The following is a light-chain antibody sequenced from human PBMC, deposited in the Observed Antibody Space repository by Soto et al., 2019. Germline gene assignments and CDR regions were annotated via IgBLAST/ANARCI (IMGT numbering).Light chain of an antibody. CDR3: QNRSNRFPTT. CDR2: DTY. Sequence: EIVLTQSPASLSLSPGEGATLSCRASQSVSDYLAWYQQKPGQAPRLLIYDTYKRVTGIPSRFSGSGSGTDLTLTISSLEPKYFALYFSQNRSNRFPTTFAKGTRLEI. J-gene: IGKJ5*01. CDR1: QSVSDY. V-gene: IGKV3-11*01.